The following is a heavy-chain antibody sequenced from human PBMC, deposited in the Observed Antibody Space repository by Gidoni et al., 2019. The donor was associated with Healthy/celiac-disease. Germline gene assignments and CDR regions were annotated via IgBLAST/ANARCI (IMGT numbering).Heavy chain of an antibody. D-gene: IGHD3-22*01. CDR2: ISGSGGST. V-gene: IGHV3-23*01. Sequence: EVQLLESGGGLVQPGGSLRLPCPAPGFPFSRSPMSWVRQAPGKGLGWVSAISGSGGSTYYADSVKGRFTISRDNSKNTLYLQMNSLRAEDTAVYYCAKPPHYDSSGYPYYFDYWGQGTLVTVSS. CDR1: GFPFSRSP. J-gene: IGHJ4*02. CDR3: AKPPHYDSSGYPYYFDY.